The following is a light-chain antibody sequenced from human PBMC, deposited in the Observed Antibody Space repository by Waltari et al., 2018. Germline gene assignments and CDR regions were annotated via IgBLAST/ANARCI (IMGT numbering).Light chain of an antibody. CDR3: QQFYSTPWT. V-gene: IGKV4-1*01. J-gene: IGKJ1*01. CDR2: WAS. Sequence: DIVMTQSPDSLAGSLGERAPIHCKSRQTILYSSDNNNYLAWYQQKPGQPPKLLIYWASTRESGVPDRFSGSGSGTDFTLTISTLQAEDVAVYYCQQFYSTPWTFGQGTKVEIK. CDR1: QTILYSSDNNNY.